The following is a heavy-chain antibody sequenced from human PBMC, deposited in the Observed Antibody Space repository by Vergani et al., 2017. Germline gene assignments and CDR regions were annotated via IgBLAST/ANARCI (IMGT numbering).Heavy chain of an antibody. J-gene: IGHJ6*02. V-gene: IGHV5-51*01. D-gene: IGHD3-22*01. CDR2: IYPADSDT. CDR1: GYSFTSYW. Sequence: EVQLVQSGAEIKKPGESLKISCKGSGYSFTSYWIGWVRQMPGKGLEWMGIIYPADSDTRYSPSFQGQVTISADKSISTAYLQWSSLKASDTAMYYCARQIVVPGYGMDVWGQGTTVTVSS. CDR3: ARQIVVPGYGMDV.